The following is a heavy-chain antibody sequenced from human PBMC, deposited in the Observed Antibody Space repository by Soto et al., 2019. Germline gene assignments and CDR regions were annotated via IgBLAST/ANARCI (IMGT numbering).Heavy chain of an antibody. CDR3: ARGTKSGWYFDY. CDR2: IYYSGST. D-gene: IGHD6-19*01. Sequence: SETLSLSCTVSGGSISSYYWSWIRQPPGKGLEWIGYIYYSGSTNYNPSLKSRVTISVDTSKNQFSPKLSSVTAADTAVYYCARGTKSGWYFDYWGQGTLVTVSS. V-gene: IGHV4-59*01. CDR1: GGSISSYY. J-gene: IGHJ4*02.